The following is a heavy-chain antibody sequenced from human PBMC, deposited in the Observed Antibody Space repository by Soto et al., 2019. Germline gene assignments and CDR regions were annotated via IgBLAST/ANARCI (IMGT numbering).Heavy chain of an antibody. CDR3: ARGGGPYVWFNEF. CDR2: IIPVFGTT. Sequence: SVKVSCKDSGGLFSSFPMSWVRQAPGQGLEWMGGIIPVFGTTNYAQKFQGRVTITADESTNTAYMELSSLTSDDTAMYYCARGGGPYVWFNEFWGQGTQVTVSS. V-gene: IGHV1-69*13. J-gene: IGHJ4*02. CDR1: GGLFSSFP. D-gene: IGHD3-16*01.